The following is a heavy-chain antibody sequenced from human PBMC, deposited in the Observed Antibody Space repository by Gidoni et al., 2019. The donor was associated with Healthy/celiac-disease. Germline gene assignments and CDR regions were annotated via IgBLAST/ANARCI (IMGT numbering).Heavy chain of an antibody. D-gene: IGHD6-13*01. V-gene: IGHV3-15*01. J-gene: IGHJ4*02. CDR3: TTEPFHSSSWYAF. CDR1: GFTFSNAW. CDR2: IKSKTDGGTT. Sequence: EVQLVESGGGLVKPGGSLRLSCAASGFTFSNAWMSWVSQAPGKGLEWVGRIKSKTDGGTTDYAAPVKGRFTISRDDSKNTLYLQMNSLKTEDTAVYYCTTEPFHSSSWYAFGGQGTLVTVSS.